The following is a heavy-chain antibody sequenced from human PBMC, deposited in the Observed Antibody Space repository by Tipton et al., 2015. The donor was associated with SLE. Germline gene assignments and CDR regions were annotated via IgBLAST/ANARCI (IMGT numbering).Heavy chain of an antibody. D-gene: IGHD6-19*01. CDR3: ARDRGQWPDY. J-gene: IGHJ4*02. Sequence: TLSLTCAVYGGSFSGYYWSWIRQPPGKGLEWSGEINHSGSTNYNPSLKRPVTISVDMSKNQFSLQLSSVTAADTAVYYCARDRGQWPDYWGQGTLVTVSS. CDR2: INHSGST. CDR1: GGSFSGYY. V-gene: IGHV4-34*01.